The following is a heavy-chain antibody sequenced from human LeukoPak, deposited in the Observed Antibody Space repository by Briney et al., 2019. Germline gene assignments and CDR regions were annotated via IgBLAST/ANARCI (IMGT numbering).Heavy chain of an antibody. CDR2: INHSGST. CDR3: ARGLNLED. CDR1: GGSFSGYY. D-gene: IGHD1-1*01. V-gene: IGHV4-34*01. J-gene: IGHJ4*02. Sequence: PSETLSLTCAVSGGSFSGYYWSWIRQPPGKGLEWIGEINHSGSTNYNPSLYSRVTISLDTSNNHFSLRLTSVTAADTAVYYCARGLNLEDWGQGTLVTVSS.